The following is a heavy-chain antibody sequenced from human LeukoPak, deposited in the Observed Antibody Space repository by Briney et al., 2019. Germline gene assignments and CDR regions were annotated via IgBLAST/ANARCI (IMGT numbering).Heavy chain of an antibody. D-gene: IGHD6-13*01. J-gene: IGHJ4*02. CDR1: GFTFSHHA. V-gene: IGHV3-30*04. Sequence: GGSLRLSCAASGFTFSHHAMYWVRQAPGKGLEWVAVISYDGSNKYYADSVKGRFTISRDNSKNTLYLQMNSLRAEDTAVYYCAREYSSSWRASGDYWGQGTLVTVSS. CDR2: ISYDGSNK. CDR3: AREYSSSWRASGDY.